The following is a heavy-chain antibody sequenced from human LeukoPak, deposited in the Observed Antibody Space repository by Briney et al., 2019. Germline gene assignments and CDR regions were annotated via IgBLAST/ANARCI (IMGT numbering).Heavy chain of an antibody. CDR1: GYTFTSYY. J-gene: IGHJ4*02. Sequence: GASVKVSCKASGYTFTSYYMHWVRQAPGQGLEWMGIINPSGGSTSYAQKFQGRVTMTRDMSTSTVYMELSSLRSDDTAVYYCARGSSQYNWNHSFDYWGQGTLVTVSS. CDR2: INPSGGST. V-gene: IGHV1-46*01. D-gene: IGHD1-20*01. CDR3: ARGSSQYNWNHSFDY.